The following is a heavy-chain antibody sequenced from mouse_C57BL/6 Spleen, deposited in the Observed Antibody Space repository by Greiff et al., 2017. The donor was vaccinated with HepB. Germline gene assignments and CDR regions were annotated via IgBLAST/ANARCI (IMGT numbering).Heavy chain of an antibody. D-gene: IGHD1-1*01. CDR3: TRHCYGRSFDY. J-gene: IGHJ2*01. CDR1: GYTFTDYE. Sequence: VQRVESGAELVRPGASVTLSCKASGYTFTDYEMHWVKQTPVHGLEWIGAIDPETGGTAYNQKFKGKAILTADKYSSTAYMELRSLTSEDSAVYYCTRHCYGRSFDYWGQGTTLTVSS. V-gene: IGHV1-15*01. CDR2: IDPETGGT.